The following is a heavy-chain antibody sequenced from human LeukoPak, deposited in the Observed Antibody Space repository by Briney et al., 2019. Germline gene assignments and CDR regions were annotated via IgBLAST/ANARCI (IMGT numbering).Heavy chain of an antibody. V-gene: IGHV4-31*03. CDR3: ARGGCSSTSCYWFDP. CDR2: IYYSGST. J-gene: IGHJ5*02. CDR1: GGSISSGGYY. Sequence: PSQTLSLTCTVSGGSISSGGYYWSWIRQHPGKGLEWVGYIYYSGSTYYNPSLKSRVTISVDTSKTQFSLKLSSVTAADTAVYYCARGGCSSTSCYWFDPWGQGTLVTVSS. D-gene: IGHD2-2*01.